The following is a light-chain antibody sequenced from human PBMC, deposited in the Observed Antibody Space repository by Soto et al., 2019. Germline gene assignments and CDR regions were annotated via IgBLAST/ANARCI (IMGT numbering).Light chain of an antibody. J-gene: IGKJ3*01. CDR2: GAS. CDR3: QQYNNWPPGT. Sequence: IVMTQSPATLSVSPGERATLSCRASQSVSSNLAWYQQKPGQAPRLLIYGASTRATGIPARFSGSGSGTEFTLTISSLQSEEFAVYYCQQYNNWPPGTFGPGTKVDIK. CDR1: QSVSSN. V-gene: IGKV3-15*01.